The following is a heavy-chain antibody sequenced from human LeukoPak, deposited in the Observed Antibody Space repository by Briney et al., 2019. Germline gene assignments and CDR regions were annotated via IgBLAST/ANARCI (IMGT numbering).Heavy chain of an antibody. Sequence: TLSLTCTVSGGSISSGSYYWSWIRPPAGKGLEWIGRIYTSGSTNYNPSLKSRVTISVDTSKNQFSLKLSSVTAADTAVYYCARDRTPYYYGSGSYLYYYMDVWGKGTTVTISS. CDR2: IYTSGST. V-gene: IGHV4-61*02. D-gene: IGHD3-10*01. CDR3: ARDRTPYYYGSGSYLYYYMDV. CDR1: GGSISSGSYY. J-gene: IGHJ6*03.